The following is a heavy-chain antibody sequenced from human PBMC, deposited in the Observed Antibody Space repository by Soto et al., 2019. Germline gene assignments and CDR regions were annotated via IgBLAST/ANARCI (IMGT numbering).Heavy chain of an antibody. Sequence: PSETLSLTCTVSGGSISSYYWSWIRQPPGKGLELIGYIYYSGSTNYNPSLKSRVTISVDTSKNQFSLKLSSVTAADTAVYYCATLYCSGGSCSNNNWFNPWGQGTLVTVSS. D-gene: IGHD2-15*01. CDR3: ATLYCSGGSCSNNNWFNP. J-gene: IGHJ5*02. CDR1: GGSISSYY. CDR2: IYYSGST. V-gene: IGHV4-59*08.